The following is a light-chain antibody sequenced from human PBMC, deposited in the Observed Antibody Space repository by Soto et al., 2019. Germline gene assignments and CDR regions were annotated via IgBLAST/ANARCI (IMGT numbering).Light chain of an antibody. CDR1: QSVGNK. V-gene: IGKV3-15*01. J-gene: IGKJ5*01. CDR3: QQYNIWRSIT. CDR2: DIS. Sequence: EIVVTQSPSTVSVSPGERATLSCRASQSVGNKVAWYQHKPGQTPRLIIYDISTRAAGVPARFSGSGYGTDFTLTISSLLSEDFAVYYCQQYNIWRSITFGQGTRLEIK.